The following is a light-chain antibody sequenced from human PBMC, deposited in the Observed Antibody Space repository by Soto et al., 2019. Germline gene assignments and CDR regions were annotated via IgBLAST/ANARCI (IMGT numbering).Light chain of an antibody. J-gene: IGKJ5*01. CDR2: GAS. CDR1: QSVRTN. V-gene: IGKV3-15*01. CDR3: QKYENLIT. Sequence: EIVMTQSPATLSVSPGERATLSCRASQSVRTNLAWYQQKPGQARRLLIYGASTRATGFPARFTGSGSGTEFTLTISSLQSEDFAVYYCQKYENLITFGQGTRLEIK.